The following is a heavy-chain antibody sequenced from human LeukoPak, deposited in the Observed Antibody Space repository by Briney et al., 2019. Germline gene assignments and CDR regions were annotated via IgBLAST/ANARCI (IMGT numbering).Heavy chain of an antibody. Sequence: SPGGSLRPSCAASGFTFSIYGMNWVRQAPGKGLEWVSGISPGGEIPYYADSVKGRFTISRDNAKNSLYLQMNSLRAEDTAVYYCARGTTALMDVWGKGTTVTVSS. CDR1: GFTFSIYG. CDR2: ISPGGEIP. J-gene: IGHJ6*03. D-gene: IGHD2-21*02. V-gene: IGHV3-21*01. CDR3: ARGTTALMDV.